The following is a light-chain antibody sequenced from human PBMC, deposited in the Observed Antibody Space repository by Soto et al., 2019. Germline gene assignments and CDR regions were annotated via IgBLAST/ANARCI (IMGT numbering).Light chain of an antibody. CDR2: SAS. J-gene: IGKJ1*01. CDR1: QNINTH. V-gene: IGKV1-39*01. Sequence: IQMAQSPAYLSAIVGDRITVTCRASQNINTHLNWYQQEPGNAPKLLISSASRLESGVPSRFSGSGSGTDFNLTITSLQPEDFATYFCQQSYRFPPTFGPGTKVDIK. CDR3: QQSYRFPPT.